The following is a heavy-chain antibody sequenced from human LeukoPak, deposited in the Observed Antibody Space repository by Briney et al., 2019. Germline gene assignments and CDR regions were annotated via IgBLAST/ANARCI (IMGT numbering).Heavy chain of an antibody. CDR2: ISGSGGST. D-gene: IGHD3-10*01. CDR1: GFTFSSYG. V-gene: IGHV3-23*01. CDR3: AKDPPITMVRGVIITSYWFDP. Sequence: GGSLRLSCAASGFTFSSYGMSWVRQAPGKGLEWVSAISGSGGSTYYADSVKGRFTISRDNSKNTLYLQMNSLRAEDTAVYYCAKDPPITMVRGVIITSYWFDPWGQGTLVTVSS. J-gene: IGHJ5*02.